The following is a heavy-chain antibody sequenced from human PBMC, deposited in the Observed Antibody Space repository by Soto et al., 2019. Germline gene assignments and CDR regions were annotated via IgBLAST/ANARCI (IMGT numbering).Heavy chain of an antibody. CDR3: ARGLGKSDAFDI. D-gene: IGHD5-12*01. CDR1: GYTFTGYY. CDR2: INPNSGGT. J-gene: IGHJ3*02. V-gene: IGHV1-2*04. Sequence: ASVKVSCKASGYTFTGYYMHWVRQAPGQGLEWMGWINPNSGGTNYAQKFQGWVTMTRGTSISTAYMELSRLRSDDTAVYYCARGLGKSDAFDIWGQGTMVTVSS.